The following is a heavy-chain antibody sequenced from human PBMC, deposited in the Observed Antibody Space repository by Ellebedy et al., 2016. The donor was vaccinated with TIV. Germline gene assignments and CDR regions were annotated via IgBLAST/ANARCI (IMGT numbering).Heavy chain of an antibody. CDR1: GYTFTGYY. D-gene: IGHD6-13*01. CDR2: INPNSGGT. CDR3: ARGGYSSSWSKRSYYYYGMDV. Sequence: ASVKVSCXASGYTFTGYYMHWVRQAPGQGLEWMGWINPNSGGTNYAQKFQGRVTMTRDTSISTAYMELSRLRSDDTAVYYCARGGYSSSWSKRSYYYYGMDVWGQGTTVTVSS. J-gene: IGHJ6*02. V-gene: IGHV1-2*02.